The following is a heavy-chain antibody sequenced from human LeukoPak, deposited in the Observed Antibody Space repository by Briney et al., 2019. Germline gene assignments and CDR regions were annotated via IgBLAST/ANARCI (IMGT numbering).Heavy chain of an antibody. CDR2: IYSGGST. CDR1: GFTFSSYA. J-gene: IGHJ6*02. Sequence: GGSLRLSCAASGFTFSSYAMSWVRQAPGKGLEWVSVIYSGGSTYYADSVKGRFTISRDNSKNTLYLQMNSLRAEDTAVFYCARAPGTTLYYGGLDVWGQGTTVTVSS. V-gene: IGHV3-66*01. D-gene: IGHD1-14*01. CDR3: ARAPGTTLYYGGLDV.